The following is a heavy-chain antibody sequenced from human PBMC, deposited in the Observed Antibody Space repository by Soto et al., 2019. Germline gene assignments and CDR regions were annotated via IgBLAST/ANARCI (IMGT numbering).Heavy chain of an antibody. J-gene: IGHJ4*02. Sequence: PSETLSLTCSVSGCSISNSRDYWCWILHPPGKGLEWIATIYYSGKTYYNPSLKSRVTISVDTSKNQFSLKLSSVTAADTAVYYCARQPPLYGSGFTFDYWGQGNLVTVAS. CDR2: IYYSGKT. D-gene: IGHD3-10*01. CDR1: GCSISNSRDY. V-gene: IGHV4-39*01. CDR3: ARQPPLYGSGFTFDY.